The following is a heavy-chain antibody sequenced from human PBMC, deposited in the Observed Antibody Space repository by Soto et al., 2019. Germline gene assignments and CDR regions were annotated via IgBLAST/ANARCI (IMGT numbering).Heavy chain of an antibody. CDR3: VKEGGVHYDSTWGDF. J-gene: IGHJ4*02. CDR1: GDSLSNYG. CDR2: IWHDGRYE. D-gene: IGHD4-17*01. V-gene: IGHV3-33*06. Sequence: QVQLVESGGGVVQPGKSLRLSCVASGDSLSNYGMHWVRQAPGKGLEWVASIWHDGRYEFQADSGNGRFAISRDNSQNSLYLQMNSLRVEDTAMYYCVKEGGVHYDSTWGDFWGQGTLVTVSS.